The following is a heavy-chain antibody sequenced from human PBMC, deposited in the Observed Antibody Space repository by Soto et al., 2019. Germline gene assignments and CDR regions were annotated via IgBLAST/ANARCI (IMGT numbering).Heavy chain of an antibody. J-gene: IGHJ5*02. CDR2: INAGNGNT. CDR1: GYSFTGYA. D-gene: IGHD1-1*01. CDR3: AHRPPERGLATFDP. Sequence: ASVKLSCKASGYSFTGYAMHWVRQAPGQRLEWMGWINAGNGNTKYSQKFQGRVTITRDTSASTAYMELSSLRSEDTATYYCAHRPPERGLATFDPWGQGTLVTVSS. V-gene: IGHV1-3*01.